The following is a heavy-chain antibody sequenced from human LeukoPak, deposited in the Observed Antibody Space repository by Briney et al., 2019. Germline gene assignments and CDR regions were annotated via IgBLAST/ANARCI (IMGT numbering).Heavy chain of an antibody. V-gene: IGHV1-46*01. D-gene: IGHD2-21*02. Sequence: ASVKVSCKASGYTFTSYYMHWVRQAPGEGLEWMGIINPTGGSTSYAQKFQGRVTMTRDTSTSTVYMELSSLRSEDTAVYYCARDHYHKIHSVMVTAPDYWGQGTLVSVSS. CDR2: INPTGGST. J-gene: IGHJ4*02. CDR3: ARDHYHKIHSVMVTAPDY. CDR1: GYTFTSYY.